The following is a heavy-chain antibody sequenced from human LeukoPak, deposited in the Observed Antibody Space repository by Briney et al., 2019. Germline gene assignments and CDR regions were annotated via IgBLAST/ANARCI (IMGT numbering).Heavy chain of an antibody. D-gene: IGHD2-8*01. Sequence: GGSLRLSCAASGFTFSSYAMHWVRQTPGKGLEWVAVISYDGSNKYYADSVKGRFTISRDNSKNTLYLQMNSLRAEDTAVYYCARCSNPSLYYFDYWGQGTLVTVSS. CDR2: ISYDGSNK. CDR1: GFTFSSYA. J-gene: IGHJ4*02. V-gene: IGHV3-30-3*01. CDR3: ARCSNPSLYYFDY.